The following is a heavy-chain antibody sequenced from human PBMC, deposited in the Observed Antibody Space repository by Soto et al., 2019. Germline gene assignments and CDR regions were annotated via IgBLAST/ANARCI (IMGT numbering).Heavy chain of an antibody. Sequence: ASVKVSCKASGYTFTGYGISWVRQAPGQGLEWMGWISAYNGNTNYAQKLQGRVTMTTDTSTSTAYMELRSLRSDDTAVYYCARDLRTVFGGPDAFDIWGQGIMVTVS. J-gene: IGHJ3*02. CDR3: ARDLRTVFGGPDAFDI. CDR2: ISAYNGNT. V-gene: IGHV1-18*01. D-gene: IGHD3-3*01. CDR1: GYTFTGYG.